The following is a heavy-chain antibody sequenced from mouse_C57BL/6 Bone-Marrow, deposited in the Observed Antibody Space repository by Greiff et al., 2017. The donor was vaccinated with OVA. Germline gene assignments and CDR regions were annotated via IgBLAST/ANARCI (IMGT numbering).Heavy chain of an antibody. CDR2: LHPKRGRT. D-gene: IGHD5-1*01. V-gene: IGHV1-64*01. CDR3: SSEGYLLDY. Sequence: VQLQQPGAELVKPGASVKLSCKASGYTFTSYEMHWVKQRPGQGLEWIGMLHPKRGRTTYTEKFTSKATLTTDKSSSTAYIQLRSLPSEDSGMYYCSSEGYLLDYWGQGTTLTVSS. CDR1: GYTFTSYE. J-gene: IGHJ2*01.